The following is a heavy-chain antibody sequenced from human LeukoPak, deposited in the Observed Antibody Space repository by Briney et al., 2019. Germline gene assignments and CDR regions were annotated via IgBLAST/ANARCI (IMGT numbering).Heavy chain of an antibody. Sequence: SETLSLTCAVSGGSISSSNWWSWVRQPPGKGLEWIGEIYHSGSTNYNPSLKSRVTISVDKSKNQFSLKLSSVTAADTAVYYCARVFLHPYYGSGIAIWFDPWDQGTLVTVSS. CDR2: IYHSGST. J-gene: IGHJ5*02. D-gene: IGHD3-10*01. V-gene: IGHV4-4*02. CDR1: GGSISSSNW. CDR3: ARVFLHPYYGSGIAIWFDP.